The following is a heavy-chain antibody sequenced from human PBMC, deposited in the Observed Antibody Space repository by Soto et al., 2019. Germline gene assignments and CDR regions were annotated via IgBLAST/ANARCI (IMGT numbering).Heavy chain of an antibody. CDR3: ARGHMTTVTASRDYYYYRMYV. CDR1: GGSISSYY. Sequence: SETMSLSCTVSGGSISSYYWSWIRQPAGKGLEWIGRIYTSGSTNYNPSLKSRVTMSVDTSKNQFSLRLTSVTAADTAVYYCARGHMTTVTASRDYYYYRMYVSGQGTPVTVSS. J-gene: IGHJ6*01. CDR2: IYTSGST. V-gene: IGHV4-4*07. D-gene: IGHD4-17*01.